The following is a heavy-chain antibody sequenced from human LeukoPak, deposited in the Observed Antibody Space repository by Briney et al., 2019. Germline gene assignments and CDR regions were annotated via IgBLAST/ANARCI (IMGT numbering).Heavy chain of an antibody. D-gene: IGHD4-17*01. Sequence: GGSLRLSCTASGFTFRSYAVTWVRQAPGKGLQWVSSISGSGDGSSYADSVQGRFSMSRDNSKNTLFLQMNSLRAEDTAMYFCGRDPNGDYAGAFEFWGPGTLVTVSS. CDR2: ISGSGDGS. V-gene: IGHV3-23*01. CDR3: GRDPNGDYAGAFEF. CDR1: GFTFRSYA. J-gene: IGHJ3*01.